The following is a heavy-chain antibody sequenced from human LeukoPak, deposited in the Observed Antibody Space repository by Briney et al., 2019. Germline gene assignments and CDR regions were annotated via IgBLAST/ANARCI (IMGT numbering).Heavy chain of an antibody. D-gene: IGHD5-18*01. V-gene: IGHV4-61*02. CDR1: GGSISSSSYY. Sequence: SETLSLTCTVSGGSISSSSYYWGWIRQPAGKGLDWIGRIYTSGSTNYNPSLKSRVTMSVDTSKNQFSLKLSSVTAADTAVYYCARDTYNYGSSAYYFDYWGQGTLVTVSS. CDR3: ARDTYNYGSSAYYFDY. J-gene: IGHJ4*02. CDR2: IYTSGST.